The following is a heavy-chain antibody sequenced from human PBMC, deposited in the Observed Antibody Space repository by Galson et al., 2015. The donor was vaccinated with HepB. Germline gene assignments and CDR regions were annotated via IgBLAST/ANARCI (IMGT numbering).Heavy chain of an antibody. J-gene: IGHJ4*02. CDR2: ISSSSSTTI. Sequence: SLRLSCAASGFTFNSYSMNWVRQAPGKGLEWLSYISSSSSTTIYYADSVKGRFTISRDNAKSSLYLQMNSLRAEDTAVYYCARERGSIFSQLYCFDYWGQGALVTVTS. V-gene: IGHV3-48*04. D-gene: IGHD3-9*01. CDR1: GFTFNSYS. CDR3: ARERGSIFSQLYCFDY.